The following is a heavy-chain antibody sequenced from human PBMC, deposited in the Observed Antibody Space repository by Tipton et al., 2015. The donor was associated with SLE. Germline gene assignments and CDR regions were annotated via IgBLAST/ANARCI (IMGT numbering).Heavy chain of an antibody. CDR1: GGSITSTSSY. D-gene: IGHD3-22*01. Sequence: TLSLTCSVSGGSITSTSSYWGWVRQPPGKGLEWIASVYYTGTMYYNPSLKSRLTISADTSNNQFSLRLNSLTAADAAVYYCARQTYYYDTSGRGVYLFDLWGRGTLVTVPS. V-gene: IGHV4-39*01. J-gene: IGHJ2*01. CDR2: VYYTGTM. CDR3: ARQTYYYDTSGRGVYLFDL.